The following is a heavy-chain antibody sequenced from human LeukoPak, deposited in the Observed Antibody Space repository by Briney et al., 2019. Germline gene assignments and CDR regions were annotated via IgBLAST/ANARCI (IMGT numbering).Heavy chain of an antibody. CDR1: GFTFSSHW. D-gene: IGHD6-13*01. CDR3: ARVLIAATGRDC. J-gene: IGHJ4*02. Sequence: GASLRLSCAASGFTFSSHWMHWVRQAPGKWLVWVSRINNDGTSTSYADSVKGRFTISRDNAKNTLYLQMNSLRAEDTAVYYCARVLIAATGRDCWGQGTLVTVSS. V-gene: IGHV3-74*01. CDR2: INNDGTST.